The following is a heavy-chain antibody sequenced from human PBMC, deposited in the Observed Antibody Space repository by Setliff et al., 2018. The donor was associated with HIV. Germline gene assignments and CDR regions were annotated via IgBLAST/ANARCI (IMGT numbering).Heavy chain of an antibody. V-gene: IGHV4-39*01. CDR1: GGSISSSTYY. CDR3: ARKGAGYNTYYFDY. CDR2: IYYSGST. Sequence: SETLSLTCTVSGGSISSSTYYWGWIRQPPGKGLEWIGTIYYSGSTYYNPSLKSRLTISIDTSQNQFSLKLNSITAADTAVYYCARKGAGYNTYYFDYWGQGALVTVSS. D-gene: IGHD3-9*01. J-gene: IGHJ4*02.